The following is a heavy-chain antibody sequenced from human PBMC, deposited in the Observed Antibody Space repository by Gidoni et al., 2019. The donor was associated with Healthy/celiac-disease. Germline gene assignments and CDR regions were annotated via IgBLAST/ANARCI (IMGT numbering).Heavy chain of an antibody. V-gene: IGHV4-59*01. Sequence: QVQLQESGPGLVKPSETLSLTCTVSGGSISSYYWSWIRQPPGKGLEWIGYIYYSGSTNYNPSLKSRVTISVDTSKNQFALKLSSVTAADTAVYYCARTQITIFGVVRWFDPWGQGTLVTVSS. CDR1: GGSISSYY. CDR2: IYYSGST. CDR3: ARTQITIFGVVRWFDP. D-gene: IGHD3-3*01. J-gene: IGHJ5*02.